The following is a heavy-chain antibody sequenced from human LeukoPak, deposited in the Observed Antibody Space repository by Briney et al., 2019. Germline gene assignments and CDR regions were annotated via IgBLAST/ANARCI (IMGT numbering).Heavy chain of an antibody. Sequence: PGGSLRLSCAASGFTFSSYAMHRVRQAPGKGLEYVSAISSNGGSTYYANSVKGRFTISRDNTKNTLYLQMGSLRAEDMAVYYCARSESLYFDYWGQGTLVTVSS. CDR2: ISSNGGST. V-gene: IGHV3-64*01. CDR3: ARSESLYFDY. CDR1: GFTFSSYA. J-gene: IGHJ4*02.